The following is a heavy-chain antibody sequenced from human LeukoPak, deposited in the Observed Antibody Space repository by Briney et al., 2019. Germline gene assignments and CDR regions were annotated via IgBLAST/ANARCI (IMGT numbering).Heavy chain of an antibody. CDR1: GYTFTSYA. Sequence: ASVKVSCKASGYTFTSYAMNWVRQAPGQGLEWMGWINTNTGNPTYAQGFTGRFVFSLDTAVSTAYLQISSLKAEDTAVYYCARDRVLLWFGESYYFDYWGQGTTVTVSS. CDR2: INTNTGNP. CDR3: ARDRVLLWFGESYYFDY. J-gene: IGHJ4*02. V-gene: IGHV7-4-1*02. D-gene: IGHD3-10*01.